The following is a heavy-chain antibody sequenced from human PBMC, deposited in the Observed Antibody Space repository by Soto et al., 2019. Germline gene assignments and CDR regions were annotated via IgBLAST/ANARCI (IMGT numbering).Heavy chain of an antibody. J-gene: IGHJ3*01. CDR2: LYDVDGS. D-gene: IGHD1-1*01. V-gene: IGHV3-53*01. CDR1: GLTVSGKKY. Sequence: PGGSLRLSCAASGLTVSGKKYVAWVRQAPGKGLEWVSALYDVDGSFYADSVKGRFTTSSDSSKTTVYLQMNGLRPDDTAVYYCANWHEREPACHVWGQGTRVTVSS. CDR3: ANWHEREPACHV.